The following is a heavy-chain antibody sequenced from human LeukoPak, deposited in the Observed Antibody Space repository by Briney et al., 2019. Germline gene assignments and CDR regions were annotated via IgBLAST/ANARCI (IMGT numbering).Heavy chain of an antibody. V-gene: IGHV4-39*01. CDR2: IYYSGST. CDR3: ARLYYYDSSGYYYSGAFDI. D-gene: IGHD3-22*01. J-gene: IGHJ3*02. CDR1: GGSISNTYYY. Sequence: SETLSLTCTASGGSISNTYYYWGWIRQPPGKGLEWIGSIYYSGSTYYNPSLKSRVTISVDTSKNQFSLKLSSVTAADTAVYYCARLYYYDSSGYYYSGAFDIWGQGTMVTVSS.